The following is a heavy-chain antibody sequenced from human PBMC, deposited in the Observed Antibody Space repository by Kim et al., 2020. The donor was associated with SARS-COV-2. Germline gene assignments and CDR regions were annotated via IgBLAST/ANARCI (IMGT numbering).Heavy chain of an antibody. CDR2: ISAYNGNT. Sequence: ASVKVSCKASGYTFTSYGISWVRQAPGQGLEWMGWISAYNGNTNYAQKLQGRVTMTTDTSTSTAYMELRSLRSDDTAVYYCARDVVVPAATIEYYYYGMDVWGQGTTVTVSS. J-gene: IGHJ6*02. CDR1: GYTFTSYG. D-gene: IGHD2-2*01. CDR3: ARDVVVPAATIEYYYYGMDV. V-gene: IGHV1-18*01.